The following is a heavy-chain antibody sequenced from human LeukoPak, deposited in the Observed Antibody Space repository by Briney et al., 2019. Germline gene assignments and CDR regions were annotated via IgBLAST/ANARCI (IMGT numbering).Heavy chain of an antibody. CDR2: IIPILGIA. V-gene: IGHV1-69*04. J-gene: IGHJ4*02. CDR3: ARDGTFGEWVGATYYFDY. CDR1: GGTFSSYT. Sequence: SVKVSCKASGGTFSSYTISWVRQAPGQGLEWMGRIIPILGIANYAQKFQGRVTITADKSTSTAYMELSSLRSEATAVYYCARDGTFGEWVGATYYFDYWGQGTLVTVSS. D-gene: IGHD1-26*01.